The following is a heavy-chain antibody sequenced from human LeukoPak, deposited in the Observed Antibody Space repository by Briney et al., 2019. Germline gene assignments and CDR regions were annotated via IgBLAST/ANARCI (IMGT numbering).Heavy chain of an antibody. D-gene: IGHD3-22*01. CDR1: GYTFTDYY. CDR2: INPKSGGT. Sequence: GASVKVSCKASGYTFTDYYMHWVRQAPGQGLEWMGWINPKSGGTKYAQKFQGGVTMTRDTSISTAYLELSRLRSDDTAVYYCARDPTYYYDTTGYYGGNWLDPWGQGTLVTVSS. J-gene: IGHJ5*02. CDR3: ARDPTYYYDTTGYYGGNWLDP. V-gene: IGHV1-2*02.